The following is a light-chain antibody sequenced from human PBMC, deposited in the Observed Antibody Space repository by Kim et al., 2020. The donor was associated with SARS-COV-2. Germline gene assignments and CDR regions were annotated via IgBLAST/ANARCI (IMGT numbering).Light chain of an antibody. CDR2: QDS. V-gene: IGLV3-1*01. CDR3: QAWDSSTGVV. J-gene: IGLJ2*01. CDR1: QLGDKY. Sequence: SYELTQPPSVSVSPGQTASITCSGDQLGDKYACWYQQKPGQSPVLVIYQDSKRPSGIPERFSGSNSGNTVTLTISGTQAMDEADYYCQAWDSSTGVVFGG.